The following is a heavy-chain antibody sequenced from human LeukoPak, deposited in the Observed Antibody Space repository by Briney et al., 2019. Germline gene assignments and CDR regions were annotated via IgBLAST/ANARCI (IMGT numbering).Heavy chain of an antibody. CDR1: GASTSSYY. V-gene: IGHV4-4*07. D-gene: IGHD3-22*01. CDR2: IYTSGST. CDR3: ARDYYDSSGYYGRGGYYYMDV. Sequence: SETLSLTCTVSGASTSSYYWSWIRQPAGKGLEWIGRIYTSGSTNYNPSVKSRVTISVDKSKNQFSLKLSSVTAADTAVYYCARDYYDSSGYYGRGGYYYMDVWGKGTTVTVSS. J-gene: IGHJ6*03.